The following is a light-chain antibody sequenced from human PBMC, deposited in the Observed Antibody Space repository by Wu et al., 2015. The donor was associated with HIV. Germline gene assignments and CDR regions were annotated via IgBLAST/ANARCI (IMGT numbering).Light chain of an antibody. CDR2: SSS. CDR3: EQYSSTPHT. Sequence: DIQMTQSPSSLSASVGDRVTITCRANQDISNSLAWYQQKPGKAPKLLLFSSSTLEGGVPPRFRGSGYGTEYTLTISSLQPEDCATYYCEQYSSTPHTFGQGTKLAIK. J-gene: IGKJ2*01. CDR1: QDISNS. V-gene: IGKV1-NL1*01.